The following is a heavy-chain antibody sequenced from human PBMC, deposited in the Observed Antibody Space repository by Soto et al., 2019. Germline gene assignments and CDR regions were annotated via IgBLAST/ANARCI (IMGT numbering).Heavy chain of an antibody. CDR2: ISGYNGNT. V-gene: IGHV1-18*01. J-gene: IGHJ6*02. CDR1: GYTFTNYG. Sequence: QVQVVQSGDEVKKPGASVKVSCKASGYTFTNYGFSWVRQAPGQGLEWMGWISGYNGNTKYAEKFQGRVTMTTDTSTCTAHMELRSLISDDTAVYYCAREGQAPYYDYGMDVWGQGTAVTVSS. CDR3: AREGQAPYYDYGMDV.